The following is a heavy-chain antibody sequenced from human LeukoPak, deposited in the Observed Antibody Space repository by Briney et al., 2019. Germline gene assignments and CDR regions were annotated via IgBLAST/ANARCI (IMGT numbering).Heavy chain of an antibody. D-gene: IGHD2-8*01. J-gene: IGHJ5*02. CDR3: ARIRCVSGPEICYNH. V-gene: IGHV4-34*01. Sequence: SETLSLTCAVSGVSLTDYYWSWIRQSPGKGLEWIGEVSPDGYDKYNPSLKSRVSISVDRSDNPLSLRLSSVTAADTAIYYCARIRCVSGPEICYNHWAQGSLVTVSS. CDR2: VSPDGYD. CDR1: GVSLTDYY.